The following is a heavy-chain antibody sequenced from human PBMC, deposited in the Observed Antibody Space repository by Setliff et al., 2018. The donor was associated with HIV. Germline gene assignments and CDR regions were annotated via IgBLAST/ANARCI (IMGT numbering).Heavy chain of an antibody. D-gene: IGHD2-8*01. CDR3: AKMGSPVGPDAFDI. CDR2: IKQDGSDK. J-gene: IGHJ3*02. CDR1: GFSFRTYW. V-gene: IGHV3-7*03. Sequence: QPGGSLRLSCAVSGFSFRTYWMSWVRQAPGKRPEWVANIKQDGSDKYYVDSVKGRFTISRDNTKNSLYLQMNSLRAEDTAVYYCAKMGSPVGPDAFDIWGQGTMVTVSS.